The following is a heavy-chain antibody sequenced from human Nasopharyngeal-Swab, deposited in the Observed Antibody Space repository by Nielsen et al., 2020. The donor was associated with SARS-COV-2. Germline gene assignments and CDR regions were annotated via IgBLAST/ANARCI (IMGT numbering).Heavy chain of an antibody. CDR2: INWDSGNI. CDR1: GFTFDDYA. D-gene: IGHD1-26*01. V-gene: IGHV3-9*01. J-gene: IGHJ6*03. CDR3: ARDPERSYNHFYYMDV. Sequence: GGSLRLSCAASGFTFDDYAIHWVRQAPGRGLEWVSGINWDSGNIGYADSVKGRFTISRDNAKNSLYLQMNSLRAEDTALYYCARDPERSYNHFYYMDVWGKGTTVTISS.